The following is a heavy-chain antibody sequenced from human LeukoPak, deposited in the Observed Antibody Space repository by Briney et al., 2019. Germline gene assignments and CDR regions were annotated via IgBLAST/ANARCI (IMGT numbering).Heavy chain of an antibody. CDR3: ARESDIVVVPAALDY. Sequence: GGSLRLSCAASGFTFSSYSMNWVRQAPGKGLEWVPYISSSSTIYYADSVKGRFTISRDNAKNSLYLQMNSLRAEDTAVYYCARESDIVVVPAALDYWGQGTLVTVSS. D-gene: IGHD2-2*01. J-gene: IGHJ4*02. CDR2: ISSSSTI. V-gene: IGHV3-48*01. CDR1: GFTFSSYS.